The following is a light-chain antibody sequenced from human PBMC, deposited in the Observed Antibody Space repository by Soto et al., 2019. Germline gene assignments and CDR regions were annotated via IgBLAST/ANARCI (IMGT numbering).Light chain of an antibody. Sequence: EIVLTQSPGTLSLSPGERVTLSCRASQSVRSNLAWYQQKPGQSPRLLIYGASNRATGIPARFSGSGSGTDFTLTISRLEPEDFAVYYCLQRSDWRTFGRGTKVDIK. V-gene: IGKV3-11*01. CDR3: LQRSDWRT. J-gene: IGKJ1*01. CDR1: QSVRSN. CDR2: GAS.